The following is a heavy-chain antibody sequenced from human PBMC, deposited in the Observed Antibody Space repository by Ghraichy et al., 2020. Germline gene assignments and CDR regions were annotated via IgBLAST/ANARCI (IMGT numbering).Heavy chain of an antibody. CDR1: GFTFSSYA. D-gene: IGHD3-10*01. J-gene: IGHJ4*02. Sequence: LSLTCAASGFTFSSYAMSWVRQAPGKGLEWVSAISFSGGNTYYADSVKGRFTISRDNSKNTLYLQMSSLRAEDTAEYYCAKDTRGDLIYYFDYWGQGALVTVSS. CDR3: AKDTRGDLIYYFDY. V-gene: IGHV3-23*01. CDR2: ISFSGGNT.